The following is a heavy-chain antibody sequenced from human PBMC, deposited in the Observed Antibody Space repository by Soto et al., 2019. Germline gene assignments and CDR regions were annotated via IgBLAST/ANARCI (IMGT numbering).Heavy chain of an antibody. V-gene: IGHV1-69*01. CDR3: AVAMVREILVFESSGMHV. CDR1: GGSFNNYA. Sequence: QVHLVQSGAEVKKPGSSVKVSCKTSGGSFNNYAVSWVRQAPGQGLEWMGGIIPNFDTPNYAQKFQDRFTMIADESTTTVYMELKSLISNDTAVYYCAVAMVREILVFESSGMHVWGQGTTVIVSS. D-gene: IGHD3-10*01. J-gene: IGHJ6*02. CDR2: IIPNFDTP.